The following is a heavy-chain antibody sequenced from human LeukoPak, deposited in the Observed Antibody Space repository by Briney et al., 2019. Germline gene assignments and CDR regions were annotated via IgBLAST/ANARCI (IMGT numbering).Heavy chain of an antibody. Sequence: PGGSLRLPCAASGFTFTSYAMHWVRQAPGKGLEWVAVISYDGSNKYYADSVKGRFTISRDTSKNTLYLQMNSMRAEDTAVYYCARDGSGSYYRWYYFDYWGQGTLVTVSS. V-gene: IGHV3-30-3*01. J-gene: IGHJ4*02. CDR3: ARDGSGSYYRWYYFDY. CDR1: GFTFTSYA. CDR2: ISYDGSNK. D-gene: IGHD3-10*01.